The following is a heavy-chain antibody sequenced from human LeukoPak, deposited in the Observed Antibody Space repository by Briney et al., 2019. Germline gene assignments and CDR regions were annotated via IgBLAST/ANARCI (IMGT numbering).Heavy chain of an antibody. J-gene: IGHJ1*01. CDR2: IYYSGST. D-gene: IGHD2-15*01. CDR1: GGSISSSSYY. Sequence: PSETLSLTCTVSGGSISSSSYYWGWIRQPPGKGLEWIGSIYYSGSTYYNPSLKSRVTISVDTSKNQFSLKLSSVTAADTAVYYCARGLLGYCSGGSCYSGYFQHWGQGTLVTVSS. CDR3: ARGLLGYCSGGSCYSGYFQH. V-gene: IGHV4-39*07.